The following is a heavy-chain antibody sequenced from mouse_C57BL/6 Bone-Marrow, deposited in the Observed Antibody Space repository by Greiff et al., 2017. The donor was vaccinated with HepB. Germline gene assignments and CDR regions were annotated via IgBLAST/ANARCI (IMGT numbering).Heavy chain of an antibody. CDR1: GYTFTSYW. Sequence: QVQLQQPGAELVRPGTSVKLSCKASGYTFTSYWMHWVKQRPGQGLEWIGVIDPSDSYTNYNQKFKGKATLTVDTSSSTAYMQLSSLTSEDSAVYYCARSGEFPWDYWGQGTTLTVSS. CDR3: ARSGEFPWDY. CDR2: IDPSDSYT. V-gene: IGHV1-59*01. J-gene: IGHJ2*01. D-gene: IGHD3-1*01.